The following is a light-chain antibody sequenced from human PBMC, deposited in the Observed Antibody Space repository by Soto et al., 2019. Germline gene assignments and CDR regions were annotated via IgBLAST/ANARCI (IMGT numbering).Light chain of an antibody. CDR1: SSDVGGYNY. Sequence: QSALTQPASVSESPGQSITISCTGSSSDVGGYNYVSWYQQHPGRAPKLMIYDVSNRPSGVPNRFSGSKFGNTASLTISGLQAEDEAAYYCSSFRSLSNTTFTVVFGGGTKLTVL. V-gene: IGLV2-14*03. CDR3: SSFRSLSNTTFTVV. J-gene: IGLJ2*01. CDR2: DVS.